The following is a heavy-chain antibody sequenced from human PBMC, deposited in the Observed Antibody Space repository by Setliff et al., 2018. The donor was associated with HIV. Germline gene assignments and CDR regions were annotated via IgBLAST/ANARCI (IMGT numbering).Heavy chain of an antibody. Sequence: PGGSLRLSCAASGLTVSSTYMNWVRQAPGKGLECVSIIYSGGSTYYADSVKGRFTISRDSSKNTLYLQMNSLRVEDTAVYHCARSPQGGYFDYWGQGTLVTVSS. CDR1: GLTVSSTY. CDR3: ARSPQGGYFDY. J-gene: IGHJ4*03. V-gene: IGHV3-53*01. CDR2: IYSGGST.